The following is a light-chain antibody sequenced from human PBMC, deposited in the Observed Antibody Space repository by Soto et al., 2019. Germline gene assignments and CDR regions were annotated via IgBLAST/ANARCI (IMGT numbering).Light chain of an antibody. V-gene: IGKV4-1*01. CDR1: QSILYSSNNKNY. Sequence: DIVMTQSPDSLAVSLGERATINCKSSQSILYSSNNKNYLAWYQQKPGQPPKLLIYWASTRESGVPDRFSGRGSGTDFTLTISALQAEDVAVYYCQQYYSTPSEVTFGQGTRLEIK. CDR2: WAS. CDR3: QQYYSTPSEVT. J-gene: IGKJ5*01.